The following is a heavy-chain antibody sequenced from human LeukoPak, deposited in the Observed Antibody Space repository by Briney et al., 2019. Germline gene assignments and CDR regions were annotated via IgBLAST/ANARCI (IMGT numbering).Heavy chain of an antibody. CDR1: GYTFTGYY. CDR2: INPNSGGT. V-gene: IGHV1-2*02. D-gene: IGHD2-2*02. Sequence: GASVKVSCKASGYTFTGYYMHWVRQAPGQGLEWMGLINPNSGGTNYAQKFQGRVTMTRDTSISTAYMELSRLRSDDTAVYYCASFVSVVPAAIDDAFDIWGQGTMVTVSS. CDR3: ASFVSVVPAAIDDAFDI. J-gene: IGHJ3*02.